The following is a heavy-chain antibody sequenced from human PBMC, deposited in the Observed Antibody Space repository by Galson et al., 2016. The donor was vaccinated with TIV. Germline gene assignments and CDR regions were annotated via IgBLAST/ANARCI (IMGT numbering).Heavy chain of an antibody. Sequence: QSGAEVKKPGESLKISCKASGYTFTTYWIGWVRQMPGKGLEWMGIIYPGDSETKYSPSFEGQVTISADKSNNTAYLHWSSLKASDTAIYYCARRSTALGLDYWGQGVLVTVSA. V-gene: IGHV5-51*03. D-gene: IGHD3-3*02. CDR1: GYTFTTYW. CDR3: ARRSTALGLDY. CDR2: IYPGDSET. J-gene: IGHJ4*02.